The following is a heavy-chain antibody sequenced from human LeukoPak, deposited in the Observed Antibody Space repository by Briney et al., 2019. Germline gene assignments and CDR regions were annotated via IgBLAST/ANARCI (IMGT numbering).Heavy chain of an antibody. CDR3: ARVPYCSSTSCAYDAFDI. J-gene: IGHJ3*02. D-gene: IGHD2-2*01. Sequence: ASVKVSCKASGYTFTSYDINWVRQATGQGLEWMGWMNPNSGNTGYAQKFQGRVTITRNTSISTAYMELSSLRSEDTAVYYCARVPYCSSTSCAYDAFDIWGQGTMVTVSS. V-gene: IGHV1-8*03. CDR2: MNPNSGNT. CDR1: GYTFTSYD.